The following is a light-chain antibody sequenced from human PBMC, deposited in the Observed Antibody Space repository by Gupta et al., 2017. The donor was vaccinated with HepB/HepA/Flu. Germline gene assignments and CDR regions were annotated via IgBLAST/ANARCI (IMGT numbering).Light chain of an antibody. CDR1: QGISSY. CDR3: QQNYNTLWT. CDR2: DAS. V-gene: IGKV1-39*01. Sequence: IQMTQFPSSLSASGGDRVTITCQASQGISSYLNWYQQKPGKAPKLLIYDASNLQSGVPSRFSGSGSGTDFTLTISSLQPEDFATYYCQQNYNTLWTFGQGTQVEIK. J-gene: IGKJ1*01.